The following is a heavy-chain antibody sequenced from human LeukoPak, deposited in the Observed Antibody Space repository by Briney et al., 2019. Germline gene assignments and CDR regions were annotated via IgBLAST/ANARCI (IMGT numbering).Heavy chain of an antibody. Sequence: GASVKVSCKASGYTFTSYGISWVRQAPGQGREWMGWISAYNGNTNYAQKLQGRVTMTTDTSTSTAYMELRSLRSDDTAVYYCARINEQWRQLLGVDYWGQGTLVTVSS. J-gene: IGHJ4*02. CDR2: ISAYNGNT. D-gene: IGHD6-19*01. V-gene: IGHV1-18*01. CDR1: GYTFTSYG. CDR3: ARINEQWRQLLGVDY.